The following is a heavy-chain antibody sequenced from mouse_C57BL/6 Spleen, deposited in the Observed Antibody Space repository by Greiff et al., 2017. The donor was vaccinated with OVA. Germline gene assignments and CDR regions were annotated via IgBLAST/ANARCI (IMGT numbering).Heavy chain of an antibody. Sequence: EVQLVESGGGLVQPGGSLSLSCAASGFTFTDYYMSWVRQPPGKALEWLGFIRNKANGYTTEYSASVKGRFTISRDNSQSILYLQMNALRAEDSATYYCASLHYYGSSYFDYWGQGTTLTVSS. V-gene: IGHV7-3*01. CDR1: GFTFTDYY. J-gene: IGHJ2*01. CDR2: IRNKANGYTT. D-gene: IGHD1-1*01. CDR3: ASLHYYGSSYFDY.